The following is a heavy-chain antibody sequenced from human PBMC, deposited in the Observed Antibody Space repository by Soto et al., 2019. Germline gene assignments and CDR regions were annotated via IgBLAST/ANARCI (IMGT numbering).Heavy chain of an antibody. V-gene: IGHV3-30*18. CDR2: ISYDGSNK. Sequence: QVQLVESGGGVVQPGRSLRLSCAASGFTFSSYGMHWVRQAPGKGLEWVAVISYDGSNKYYADSVKGRFTISRDNSKNTLYLQMNSLRAEDTAVYYCAKSPRAVAGTGWFDPWGQGTLVTVSP. CDR1: GFTFSSYG. J-gene: IGHJ5*02. D-gene: IGHD6-19*01. CDR3: AKSPRAVAGTGWFDP.